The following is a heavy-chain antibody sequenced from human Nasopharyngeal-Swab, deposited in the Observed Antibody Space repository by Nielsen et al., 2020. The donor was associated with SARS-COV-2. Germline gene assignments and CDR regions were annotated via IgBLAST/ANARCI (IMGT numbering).Heavy chain of an antibody. CDR3: ARVGYYDSSGYPFDY. CDR2: IYYIGST. J-gene: IGHJ4*02. Sequence: SQTLSLTCTVSGGSVSDTNYYWSWIRQPPGNGLECIGYIYYIGSTNYNPSLKSRVTISIDTSKNQFSLKLSSVTAADTAVYYCARVGYYDSSGYPFDYWGQGTLVTVSS. CDR1: GGSVSDTNYY. D-gene: IGHD3-22*01. V-gene: IGHV4-61*01.